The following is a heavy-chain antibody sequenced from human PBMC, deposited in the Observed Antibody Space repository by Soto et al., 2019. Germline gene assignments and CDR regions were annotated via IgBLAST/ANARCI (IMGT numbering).Heavy chain of an antibody. D-gene: IGHD4-17*01. J-gene: IGHJ6*03. CDR1: GCTFSSYT. V-gene: IGHV1-69*02. CDR3: ASNYGDTFYYYYYMDV. CDR2: IIPILGIA. Sequence: SVKVSCKASGCTFSSYTISRVRQAPGQGLEWMGRIIPILGIANYAQKFQGRVTITADKSTSTAYMELSSLRSEDTAVYYCASNYGDTFYYYYYMDVWGKGTTVTVSS.